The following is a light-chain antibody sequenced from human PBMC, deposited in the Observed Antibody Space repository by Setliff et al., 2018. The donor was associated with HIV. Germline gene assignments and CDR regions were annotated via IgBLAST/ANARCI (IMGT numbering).Light chain of an antibody. CDR1: SSNIGSNY. J-gene: IGLJ3*02. CDR2: RNN. CDR3: AAWDDSLSGYWV. V-gene: IGLV1-47*01. Sequence: QSVLTQPPSASGTPGQRVAISCSGSSSNIGSNYVYWYRHFPGTTPKLLIYRNNQRPSGVPGRFSGSKSGTSASLAISGLRAEDEADYYCAAWDDSLSGYWVFGGGTK.